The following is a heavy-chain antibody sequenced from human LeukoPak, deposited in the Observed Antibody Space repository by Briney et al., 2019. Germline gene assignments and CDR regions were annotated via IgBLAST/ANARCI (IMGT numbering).Heavy chain of an antibody. V-gene: IGHV3-7*01. CDR2: IKQDGSEK. Sequence: GGSLRLSCAASGFTFSSYWMAWVRQAPGKGLEWVANIKQDGSEKYYVESVKDRLTISRDNAKNSLYLQMNRLRAEDTAVYYCARDLSWTAMDYWGQGTLVTVSS. J-gene: IGHJ4*02. CDR1: GFTFSSYW. D-gene: IGHD5-18*01. CDR3: ARDLSWTAMDY.